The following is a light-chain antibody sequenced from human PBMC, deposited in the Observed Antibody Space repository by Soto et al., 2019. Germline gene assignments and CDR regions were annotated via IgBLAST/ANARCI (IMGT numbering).Light chain of an antibody. CDR1: QSVSSK. Sequence: DIVMTQSPAPLSVSPGERATLSCKASQSVSSKLAWYQQKPGQAPRLIIYGASTRATGIPARFSGSGSGTECTLTISSLQSEDVAVYYCQQYGSSPITLGQGTRLEIK. V-gene: IGKV3-15*01. CDR2: GAS. J-gene: IGKJ5*01. CDR3: QQYGSSPIT.